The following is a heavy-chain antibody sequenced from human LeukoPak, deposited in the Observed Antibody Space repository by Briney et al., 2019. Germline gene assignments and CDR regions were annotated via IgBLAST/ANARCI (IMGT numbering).Heavy chain of an antibody. CDR1: GYTFTSYA. CDR2: INAGNGNT. D-gene: IGHD3-9*01. Sequence: GASVKVSCKASGYTFTSYAMHWVRQAPGQRLEWMGWINAGNGNTKYSQKFQGRVTITRDTSASTAYMELSSLRSEDTAVYYCAGDYDILTGYYNFDYWGQGTLATVSS. CDR3: AGDYDILTGYYNFDY. J-gene: IGHJ4*02. V-gene: IGHV1-3*01.